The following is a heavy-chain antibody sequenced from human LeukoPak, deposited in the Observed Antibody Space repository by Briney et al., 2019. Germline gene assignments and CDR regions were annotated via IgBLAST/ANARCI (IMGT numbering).Heavy chain of an antibody. Sequence: GASVKVSCKASGGTFSSYAISWVRQAPGQGLEWMGGISAYNGNTNYAQKLQGRVTMTTDTSTSAAYMELRSLRSDDTAVYYCAREPPGGGAFDIWGQGTMVTVSS. D-gene: IGHD3-16*01. J-gene: IGHJ3*02. CDR2: ISAYNGNT. CDR3: AREPPGGGAFDI. CDR1: GGTFSSYA. V-gene: IGHV1-18*01.